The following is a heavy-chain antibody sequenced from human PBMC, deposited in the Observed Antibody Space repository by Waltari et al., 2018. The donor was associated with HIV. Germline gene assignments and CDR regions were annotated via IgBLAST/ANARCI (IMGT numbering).Heavy chain of an antibody. J-gene: IGHJ4*02. Sequence: EVQLVESGGDLVQPGGSLRLSCVASGFNFGAYYMNWVRKTPGKVLEWVANMNQYKSECSYVDSVKGRFTISRDNARSSLYLQMDSLTPEDTAVYYCARGDNWTCDYWGRGTLVTVSS. D-gene: IGHD1-20*01. CDR2: MNQYKSEC. V-gene: IGHV3-7*01. CDR3: ARGDNWTCDY. CDR1: GFNFGAYY.